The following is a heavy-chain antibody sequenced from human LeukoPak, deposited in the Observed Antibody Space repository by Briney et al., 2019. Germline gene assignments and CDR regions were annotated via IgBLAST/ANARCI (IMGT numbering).Heavy chain of an antibody. J-gene: IGHJ4*02. V-gene: IGHV1-18*01. Sequence: GASVKVSCKASGYTFTSYGISWVRQAPGQGLEWMGWISAYNGNTNYAQKFQGRVTMTRDTSTSTVYMELSSLRSEDTAVYYCARGAGDLSGYYMDVWGQGTLVTVSS. CDR2: ISAYNGNT. CDR1: GYTFTSYG. CDR3: ARGAGDLSGYYMDV.